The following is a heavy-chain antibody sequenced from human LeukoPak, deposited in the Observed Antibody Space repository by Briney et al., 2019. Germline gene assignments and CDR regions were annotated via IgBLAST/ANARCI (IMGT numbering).Heavy chain of an antibody. J-gene: IGHJ3*02. V-gene: IGHV3-30*18. CDR3: AKGTTTPTTGTLEKDAFDI. Sequence: GGSLRLSCAASAFTFSTYDMHWVRQAPGKGLEWVAVISYDGSYKYYADSVKGRLTISRDNFKNTLYLQMNSLRAEDTAVYYCAKGTTTPTTGTLEKDAFDIWGQGTMVTVSS. CDR1: AFTFSTYD. CDR2: ISYDGSYK. D-gene: IGHD1-1*01.